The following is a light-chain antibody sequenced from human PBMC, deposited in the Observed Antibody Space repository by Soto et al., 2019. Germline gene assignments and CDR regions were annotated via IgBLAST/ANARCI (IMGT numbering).Light chain of an antibody. V-gene: IGKV3-15*01. CDR1: QSIANR. CDR3: QQYNNWLALT. J-gene: IGKJ4*01. Sequence: EIVMTQSPATLSVSPGESATLSCRASQSIANRLAWYQQKPGQAPRLLIYGASTRATGVPARFSGSGSGTEFTLTISSLQSEDFAVYYCQQYNNWLALTFGGGTKVEIK. CDR2: GAS.